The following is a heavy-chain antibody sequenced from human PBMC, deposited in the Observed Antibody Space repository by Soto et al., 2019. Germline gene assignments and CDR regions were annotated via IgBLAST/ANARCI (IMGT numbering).Heavy chain of an antibody. Sequence: QVQLVQSGAEVKKPGASVKVSCKASGYTFTSYDINWVRQATGQGLEYLGWMNPNNGNTGYVQKFQGRVTMTRDTSISTAYMELSSLRSEDTAVYFCARGVKYGAYSRWFDPWGQGTLVTVSS. CDR2: MNPNNGNT. CDR1: GYTFTSYD. V-gene: IGHV1-8*01. J-gene: IGHJ5*02. CDR3: ARGVKYGAYSRWFDP. D-gene: IGHD4-17*01.